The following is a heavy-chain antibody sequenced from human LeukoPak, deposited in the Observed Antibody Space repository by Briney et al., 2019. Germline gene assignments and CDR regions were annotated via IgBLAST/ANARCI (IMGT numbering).Heavy chain of an antibody. CDR3: ARRAGGYSHPYDY. CDR2: IKQDESER. J-gene: IGHJ4*02. Sequence: PAGSLRLSCEGSAFSFSSYWMTWVRQSPGKGPEWVANIKQDESERYTVDSVKGRFTISRDNSKNTLYLQMNSLRAEDTAVYYCARRAGGYSHPYDYWGQGILVTVSS. CDR1: AFSFSSYW. D-gene: IGHD4-23*01. V-gene: IGHV3-7*03.